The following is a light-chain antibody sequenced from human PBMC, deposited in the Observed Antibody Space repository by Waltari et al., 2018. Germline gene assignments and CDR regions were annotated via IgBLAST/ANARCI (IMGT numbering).Light chain of an antibody. CDR1: QSVGRS. V-gene: IGKV3-20*01. J-gene: IGKJ1*01. CDR3: QHYVRLPVT. Sequence: EIVLTQSPGTLSLSPGERATLSCRASQSVGRSLAWYQQKPGQAPRLLIYGASSRATGVPDRFSGSGSGTDFSLTISSLEPEDLAVYFCQHYVRLPVTFGPGTKVEIK. CDR2: GAS.